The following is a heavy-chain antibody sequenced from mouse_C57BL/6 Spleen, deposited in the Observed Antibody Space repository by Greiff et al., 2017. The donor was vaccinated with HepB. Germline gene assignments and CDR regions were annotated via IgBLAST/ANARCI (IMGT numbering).Heavy chain of an antibody. CDR1: GYSITSGYY. Sequence: DVKLQESGPGLVKPSQSLSLTCSVTGYSITSGYYWNWILQFPGNKLEWMGYISYDGSNNYNPSLKNRISITRDTSKNQFFLKLNSVTTEDTATYYCARRGLLRAMDYWGQGTSVTVSS. CDR2: ISYDGSN. V-gene: IGHV3-6*01. J-gene: IGHJ4*01. CDR3: ARRGLLRAMDY. D-gene: IGHD2-3*01.